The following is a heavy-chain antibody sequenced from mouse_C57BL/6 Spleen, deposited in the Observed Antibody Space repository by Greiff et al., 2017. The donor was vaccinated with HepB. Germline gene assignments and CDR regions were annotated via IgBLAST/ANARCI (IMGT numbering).Heavy chain of an antibody. V-gene: IGHV1-50*01. CDR2: IDPSDSYT. D-gene: IGHD1-1*01. J-gene: IGHJ1*03. CDR3: ARGDYYGSSYVEYFDV. Sequence: VKLQQPGAELVKPGASVKLSCKASGYTFTSYWMQWVKQRPGQGLEWIGEIDPSDSYTNYNQKFKGKATLTVDTSSSTAYMQLSSLTSEDSAVYYCARGDYYGSSYVEYFDVWGTGTTVTVSS. CDR1: GYTFTSYW.